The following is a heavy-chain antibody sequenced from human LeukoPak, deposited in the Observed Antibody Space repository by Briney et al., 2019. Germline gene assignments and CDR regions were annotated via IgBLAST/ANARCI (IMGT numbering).Heavy chain of an antibody. CDR2: IYYSGGT. Sequence: SETLSLTCTVSGGSISRYYWSWIRQPPGKGLEWIGYIYYSGGTNYNPSLKSRVTISVDTSKNQFSLKLSSVTAADTAVYYCATSYSSSWYDYWGQGTLVTVSS. CDR1: GGSISRYY. D-gene: IGHD6-13*01. J-gene: IGHJ4*02. CDR3: ATSYSSSWYDY. V-gene: IGHV4-59*01.